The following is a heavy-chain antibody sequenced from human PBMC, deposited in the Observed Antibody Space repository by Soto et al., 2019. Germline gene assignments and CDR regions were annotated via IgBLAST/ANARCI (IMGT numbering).Heavy chain of an antibody. CDR3: ARGGGTILAPLP. CDR2: XXXXXGAT. D-gene: IGHD3-3*01. CDR1: GYTXXGYF. J-gene: IGHJ5*02. Sequence: ASXKXSXXAFGYTXXGYFMHWVRQAPGQGLEWXXXXXXXXGATKYAQKFQGRVTLTRDTSINTAYMEMSMLRSDDTAVYYCARGGGTILAPLPWGQGTLVTVS. V-gene: IGHV1-2*02.